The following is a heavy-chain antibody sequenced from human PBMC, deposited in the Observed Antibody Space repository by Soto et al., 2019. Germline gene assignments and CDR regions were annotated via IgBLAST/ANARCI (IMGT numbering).Heavy chain of an antibody. CDR1: GGTFSSCA. D-gene: IGHD2-15*01. J-gene: IGHJ6*02. V-gene: IGHV1-69*13. CDR3: ARDHYCSGGSCYSGGTYYYGIDV. CDR2: IIPIFGTA. Sequence: SVKVSCKASGGTFSSCAISWVRQAPGQGLEWMGGIIPIFGTANYAQKFQGRVTITADESTSTAYMELSSLRSEDTAVYYCARDHYCSGGSCYSGGTYYYGIDVWGQGTTVTVSS.